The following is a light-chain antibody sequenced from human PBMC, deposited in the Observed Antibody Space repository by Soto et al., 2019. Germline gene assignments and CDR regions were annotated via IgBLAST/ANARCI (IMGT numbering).Light chain of an antibody. V-gene: IGKV1-5*01. CDR1: QSVSSW. J-gene: IGKJ1*01. Sequence: DIQMTQSPSTLPASVGDRVTITCRASQSVSSWVAWYQQRPGKPPEVLMYDASSLESGVPARFSGSGSGTEFTLTINSLQPDDFATCYCQQYHEYPWTFGQGTKV. CDR2: DAS. CDR3: QQYHEYPWT.